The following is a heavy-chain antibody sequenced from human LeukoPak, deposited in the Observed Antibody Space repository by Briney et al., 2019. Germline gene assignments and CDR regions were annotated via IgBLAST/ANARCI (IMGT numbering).Heavy chain of an antibody. D-gene: IGHD7-27*01. V-gene: IGHV3-74*01. CDR1: GFTFSSYW. CDR2: INGDGSTT. J-gene: IGHJ2*01. CDR3: ARGSTGAWYFHL. Sequence: PGGSLRLSCAASGFTFSSYWMHWVRQAPGKGLVWVSRINGDGSTTSYADSVKGRFTISRDNAKNTLYLQMNSLRAEDTAVFYCARGSTGAWYFHLGRRGTLLPVS.